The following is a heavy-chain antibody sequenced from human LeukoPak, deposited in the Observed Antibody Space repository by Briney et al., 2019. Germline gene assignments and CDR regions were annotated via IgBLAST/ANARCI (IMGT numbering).Heavy chain of an antibody. J-gene: IGHJ4*02. Sequence: GGSLRLSCAASEFTFSNYAVHWVRQAPGKGLQWVAVISYDGNTIHYADSVKGRFTISRDTSKNTLYLQMDSLRTEDTAVYYCARSGGLQKFDYWGQGTLVTVSS. D-gene: IGHD4-11*01. CDR1: EFTFSNYA. CDR2: ISYDGNTI. CDR3: ARSGGLQKFDY. V-gene: IGHV3-30-3*01.